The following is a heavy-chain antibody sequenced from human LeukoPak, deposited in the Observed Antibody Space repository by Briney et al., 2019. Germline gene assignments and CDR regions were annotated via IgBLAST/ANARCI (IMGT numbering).Heavy chain of an antibody. D-gene: IGHD2/OR15-2a*01. CDR1: GFTFSSYA. V-gene: IGHV3-23*01. CDR2: ISGSGGST. CDR3: AKASTWAEFYYYYMDV. J-gene: IGHJ6*03. Sequence: PGGSLRLSCAASGFTFSSYAMSWVRQAPGKGLEWVSAISGSGGSTHYADSVKGRLTISRDNSKNTLYLQMNSLRAEDTAVYYCAKASTWAEFYYYYMDVWGKGTTVTVSS.